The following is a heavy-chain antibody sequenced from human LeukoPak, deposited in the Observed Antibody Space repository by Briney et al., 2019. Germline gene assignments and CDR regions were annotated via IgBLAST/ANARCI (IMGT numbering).Heavy chain of an antibody. CDR1: GYTFTNYG. Sequence: GASVKVSCKASGYTFTNYGISWVRQAPGQGLEWMGWISGYNGHTNYGQNLQGRVTMTTDTSTSTAYMELRSLRSDDTAVYYCAREPSESFIDYWGQGTLVTVSS. V-gene: IGHV1-18*01. J-gene: IGHJ4*02. D-gene: IGHD1-26*01. CDR3: AREPSESFIDY. CDR2: ISGYNGHT.